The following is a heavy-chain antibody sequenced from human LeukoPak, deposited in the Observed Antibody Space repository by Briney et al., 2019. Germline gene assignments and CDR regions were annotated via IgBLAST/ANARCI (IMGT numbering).Heavy chain of an antibody. Sequence: SETLSLTCTVSGDSISSTTYPWGWIRQSPGKGLEWIGSVCYHGNTFYNPSLSKRVTVSVDTSKNQFSLRLSSVTAADTAVYYCARRTGCPGSYWPPDMWGQGTKVTVSS. CDR1: GDSISSTTYP. J-gene: IGHJ3*02. CDR3: ARRTGCPGSYWPPDM. V-gene: IGHV4-39*01. CDR2: VCYHGNT. D-gene: IGHD3-10*02.